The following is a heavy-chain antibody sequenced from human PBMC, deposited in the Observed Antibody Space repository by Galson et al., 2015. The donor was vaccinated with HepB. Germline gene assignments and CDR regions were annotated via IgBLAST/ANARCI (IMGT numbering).Heavy chain of an antibody. D-gene: IGHD2-15*01. J-gene: IGHJ4*02. CDR1: GYSFTGYW. CDR3: ARNGYCSDGACYGFDF. V-gene: IGHV5-51*03. Sequence: QSGAEVKKPGESLKISCETSGYSFTGYWIGWVRQMPGKGLEWMGIIYPGDSDTRYSPSFQGQVTMSIDKSISTAYLHWSSLKASDTAIYYCARNGYCSDGACYGFDFWGQGTLVTVSS. CDR2: IYPGDSDT.